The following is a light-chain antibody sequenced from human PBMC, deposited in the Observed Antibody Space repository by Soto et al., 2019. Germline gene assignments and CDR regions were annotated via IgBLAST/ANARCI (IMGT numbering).Light chain of an antibody. CDR2: AAY. CDR3: KQANSFPIT. CDR1: QSISSY. J-gene: IGKJ5*01. V-gene: IGKV1-39*01. Sequence: DIQMTQSPSFLSASVGDRVTITCRASQSISSYLNWYQQKPGKAHKLLIYAAYSLQSGVQSRFSGSGSGTDFTLTIRSLQPEDFATYYCKQANSFPITVGQGTRLEI.